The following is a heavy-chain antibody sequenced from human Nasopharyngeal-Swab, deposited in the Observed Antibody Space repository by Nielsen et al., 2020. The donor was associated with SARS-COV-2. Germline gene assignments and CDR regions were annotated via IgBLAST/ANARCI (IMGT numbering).Heavy chain of an antibody. CDR2: ISYDGSNK. CDR1: GFTFSSYA. J-gene: IGHJ6*03. Sequence: LSLTCAASGFTFSSYAMHWVRQAPGKRLEWVAVISYDGSNKYYADSVKGRFTISRDNSKNTLYLQMNSLRAEDTAVYYCARDYTAMLYYYYYMDVWGKGTTVTVSS. V-gene: IGHV3-30-3*01. CDR3: ARDYTAMLYYYYYMDV. D-gene: IGHD5-18*01.